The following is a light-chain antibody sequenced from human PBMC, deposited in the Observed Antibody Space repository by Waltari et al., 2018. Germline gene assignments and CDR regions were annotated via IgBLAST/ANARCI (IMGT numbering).Light chain of an antibody. Sequence: EIMLTQSPGTLSLSPGERATLSCRASQSISKYLAWYQQKPGQAPRLRIYDASVRATGIPDRFSGSGSGTDFSLTSSRLEPEDFAVYYCQKYGTLPATFGQGTKVEIK. V-gene: IGKV3-20*01. CDR1: QSISKY. CDR3: QKYGTLPAT. CDR2: DAS. J-gene: IGKJ1*01.